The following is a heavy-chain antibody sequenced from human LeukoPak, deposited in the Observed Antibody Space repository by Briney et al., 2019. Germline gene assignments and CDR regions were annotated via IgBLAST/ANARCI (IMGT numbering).Heavy chain of an antibody. J-gene: IGHJ4*02. D-gene: IGHD3-10*01. CDR2: ISSSGNYI. CDR1: GFSFSNYS. Sequence: PGGSLRLSCAASGFSFSNYSMNWVRQAPGKGLEWVSSISSSGNYIYYADSVKGRLTISRDNAKNSLYLQMNTLRVEDTAVYYCARVAKYYYGSETYYFFEHWGQGTPVTASS. V-gene: IGHV3-21*01. CDR3: ARVAKYYYGSETYYFFEH.